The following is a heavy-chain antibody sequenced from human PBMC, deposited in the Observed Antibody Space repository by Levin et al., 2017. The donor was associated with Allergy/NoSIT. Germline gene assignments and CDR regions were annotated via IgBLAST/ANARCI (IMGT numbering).Heavy chain of an antibody. CDR3: AAGKWVLYDTI. CDR1: GASITSGLYY. CDR2: IEYIVKT. V-gene: IGHV4-61*01. D-gene: IGHD2-8*02. Sequence: SETLSLTCTVSGASITSGLYYWSWIRQSPGKGLEWIGFIEYIVKTHYNPSLMSRVAMSLDTSKNQFSLSLTSVIPADTAVYFWAAGKWVLYDTIWAQGTLVTVS. J-gene: IGHJ4*02.